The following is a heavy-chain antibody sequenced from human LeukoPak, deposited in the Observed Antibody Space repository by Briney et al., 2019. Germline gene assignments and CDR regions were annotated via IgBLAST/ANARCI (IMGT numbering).Heavy chain of an antibody. CDR1: GYTFTSYD. CDR3: ARGRGNMTTGSAAFDI. Sequence: ASVKVSCKASGYTFTSYDINWVRQGTGQGFEWMGWMNPNSGNTGSAQKFQDRVTMTRDTSITTAYMELSRLRSDDTAVYYCARGRGNMTTGSAAFDIWGQGTMVTVSS. J-gene: IGHJ3*02. D-gene: IGHD4-11*01. V-gene: IGHV1-8*01. CDR2: MNPNSGNT.